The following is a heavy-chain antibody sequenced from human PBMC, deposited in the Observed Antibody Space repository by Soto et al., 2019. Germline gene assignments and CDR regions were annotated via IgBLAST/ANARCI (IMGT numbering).Heavy chain of an antibody. V-gene: IGHV3-23*01. J-gene: IGHJ4*02. Sequence: EVQLLESGGGLVQPGGSLRLSCAASGFTFSSYVMSWVRQAPGKGLEWVSVISGSGDTTYYADSVKGRFTISRDNSKYTLYLQVSSLRVEDTAVYYCAKDSRCCITSCHIDYWGQGTPVTVYS. CDR1: GFTFSSYV. CDR2: ISGSGDTT. D-gene: IGHD2-2*01. CDR3: AKDSRCCITSCHIDY.